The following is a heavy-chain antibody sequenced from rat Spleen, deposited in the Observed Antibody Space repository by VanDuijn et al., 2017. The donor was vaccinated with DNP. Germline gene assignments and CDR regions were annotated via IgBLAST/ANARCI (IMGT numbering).Heavy chain of an antibody. V-gene: IGHV3-3*01. J-gene: IGHJ2*01. CDR1: GDSVTSDYR. D-gene: IGHD1-4*01. CDR2: INNAGTT. Sequence: EVQLQESGPGLVKPSQSLSLTCSVTGDSVTSDYRWNWIRKFPGDKLEWMGYINNAGTTKYNPSLKSRIPITRDTSKNQFFLQVNSITSEDTATYYCARATVGGCNWDYWGQGVMVPVST. CDR3: ARATVGGCNWDY.